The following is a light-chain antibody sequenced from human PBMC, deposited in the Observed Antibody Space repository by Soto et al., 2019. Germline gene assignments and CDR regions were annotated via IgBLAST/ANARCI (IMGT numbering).Light chain of an antibody. CDR2: DAN. J-gene: IGLJ2*01. V-gene: IGLV2-14*03. CDR1: SSDVCAYNF. CDR3: SSYTSNTTPV. Sequence: QSALTQPASVSGSPGQSITISCTGTSSDVCAYNFVSWYQQHPGKAPKLMIYDANNRPSGVSERFSGSKSANTASLTISGLQAEDEADYYCSSYTSNTTPVFGGGTKLTVL.